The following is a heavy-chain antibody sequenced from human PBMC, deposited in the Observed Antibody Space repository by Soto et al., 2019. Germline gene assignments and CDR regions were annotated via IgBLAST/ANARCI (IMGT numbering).Heavy chain of an antibody. D-gene: IGHD6-6*01. CDR3: ARENGPYSSSFSPGFDP. Sequence: ASVKVSCKASGYTFTSYYMHWVRQAPGQGLEWMGIINPSGGSTSYAQKFQGRVTMTRDTSTSTVYMELSSLRSEDTAVYYCARENGPYSSSFSPGFDPWGQGTLVTVSS. V-gene: IGHV1-46*01. CDR2: INPSGGST. CDR1: GYTFTSYY. J-gene: IGHJ5*02.